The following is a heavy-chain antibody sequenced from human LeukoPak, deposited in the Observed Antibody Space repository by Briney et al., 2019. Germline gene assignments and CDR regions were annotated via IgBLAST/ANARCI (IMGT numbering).Heavy chain of an antibody. D-gene: IGHD5-24*01. J-gene: IGHJ4*02. V-gene: IGHV4-61*02. CDR1: GGSFSSVTLY. CDR3: AREFTGTGRYNWYDL. Sequence: PSETLSLTCSVSGGSFSSVTLYWSWIRQPAGKGLEWIGRGNARGSTDSNPSLRSRVTVSVDTSKNQVSLRLSSVTTADTAVYYCAREFTGTGRYNWYDLWGQGTLVTVSS. CDR2: GNARGST.